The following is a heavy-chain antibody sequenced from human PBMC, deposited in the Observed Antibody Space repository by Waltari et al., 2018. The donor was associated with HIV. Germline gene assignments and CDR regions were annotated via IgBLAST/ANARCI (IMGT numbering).Heavy chain of an antibody. J-gene: IGHJ6*02. D-gene: IGHD2-21*01. CDR3: AKGCGSGYYYYGMDV. CDR2: ISGSGGST. V-gene: IGHV3-23*01. Sequence: EVQLLESGGGLVQPGGSLSLSCAAPGFTFSSYAMSWVRQAPGKGLEWVSAISGSGGSTYYADSVKGRFTISRDSSKNTLYLQMNSLRAEDTAVYYCAKGCGSGYYYYGMDVWGQGTTVTVSS. CDR1: GFTFSSYA.